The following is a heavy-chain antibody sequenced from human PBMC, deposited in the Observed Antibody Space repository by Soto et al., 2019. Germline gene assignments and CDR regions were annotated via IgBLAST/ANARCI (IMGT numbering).Heavy chain of an antibody. CDR3: ARGDRGGSGSPASYYYSGWDV. V-gene: IGHV3-23*01. D-gene: IGHD3-10*01. J-gene: IGHJ6*02. Sequence: DVQLLESGGHWVQPGGSLRLSCSASGFTLSSYAMSWVRQAPGKGLEWVSSISAGGDMTYNSDSVRGRFTISRDNSNNALFLQMHNLRIEDTALYYCARGDRGGSGSPASYYYSGWDVWGQRATVIVS. CDR1: GFTLSSYA. CDR2: ISAGGDMT.